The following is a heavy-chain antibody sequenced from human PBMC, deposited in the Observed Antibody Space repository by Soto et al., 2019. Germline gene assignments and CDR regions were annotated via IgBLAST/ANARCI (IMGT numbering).Heavy chain of an antibody. J-gene: IGHJ4*02. Sequence: GASVKVSCKASGGTFSSYAISWVRQAPGQGLEWMGGIIPIFGTANYAQKFQGRVTITADESTSTAYMELSSLRSEDTAVYYCARGNPDQAYYFDYWGQGTLVTVSS. D-gene: IGHD4-4*01. CDR3: ARGNPDQAYYFDY. CDR2: IIPIFGTA. V-gene: IGHV1-69*13. CDR1: GGTFSSYA.